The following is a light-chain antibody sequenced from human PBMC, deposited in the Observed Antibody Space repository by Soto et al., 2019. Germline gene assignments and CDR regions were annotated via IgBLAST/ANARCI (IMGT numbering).Light chain of an antibody. V-gene: IGLV2-14*01. Sequence: QSALTQPASVSGSPGQSITISCSGTSSDIGGYNYVSWYQQHPGKAPKLMIYDVSPRPSGVSNRFSGSKSGNTASLTISGLQAEDEADYYCSSCIGSSTLVVFGGGTKLTVL. J-gene: IGLJ2*01. CDR1: SSDIGGYNY. CDR3: SSCIGSSTLVV. CDR2: DVS.